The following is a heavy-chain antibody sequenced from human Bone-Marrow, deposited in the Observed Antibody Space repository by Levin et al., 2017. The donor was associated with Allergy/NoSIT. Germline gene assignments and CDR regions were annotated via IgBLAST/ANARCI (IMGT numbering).Heavy chain of an antibody. J-gene: IGHJ6*02. D-gene: IGHD3-22*01. Sequence: GESLKISCAASGILFSSYDMNWVRQAPGKGLEWVSSISACGNYIYYADSVKGRFTISRDNAKNSLFLQMNSLRAEDTAVYYCASWAMYHYDRSAFDYFYYAMDVWDQGTTVTVSS. V-gene: IGHV3-21*01. CDR2: ISACGNYI. CDR3: ASWAMYHYDRSAFDYFYYAMDV. CDR1: GILFSSYD.